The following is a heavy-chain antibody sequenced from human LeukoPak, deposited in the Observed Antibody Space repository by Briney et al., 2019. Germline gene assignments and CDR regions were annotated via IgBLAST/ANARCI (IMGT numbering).Heavy chain of an antibody. CDR1: GFTFSTYA. D-gene: IGHD6-6*01. J-gene: IGHJ6*03. CDR2: INGRGGST. V-gene: IGHV3-23*01. Sequence: PGGSLRLSCAASGFTFSTYAMSWVRQAPGKGLEGVSAINGRGGSTYYADSVKDRFTISRDNSKNTLYLQMNSLRGEDTGLYYCARDYSSSSGLDYYYYYIDVWGQGTPVTVSS. CDR3: ARDYSSSSGLDYYYYYIDV.